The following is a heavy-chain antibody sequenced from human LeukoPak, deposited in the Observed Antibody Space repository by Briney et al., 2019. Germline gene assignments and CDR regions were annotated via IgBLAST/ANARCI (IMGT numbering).Heavy chain of an antibody. CDR2: IYYSGST. D-gene: IGHD5-18*01. CDR3: AREGYSYGYGY. Sequence: PSETLSLTCTVSGGSISSYYRSWIRQPPGKGLEWIGYIYYSGSTNYNPSLKSRVTISVDTSKNQFSLKLSSVTAADTAVYYCAREGYSYGYGYWGQGTLVTVSS. V-gene: IGHV4-59*01. J-gene: IGHJ4*02. CDR1: GGSISSYY.